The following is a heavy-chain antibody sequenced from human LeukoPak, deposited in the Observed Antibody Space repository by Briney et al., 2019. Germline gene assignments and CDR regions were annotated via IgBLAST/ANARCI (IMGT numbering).Heavy chain of an antibody. CDR1: GFTFSNYA. CDR3: AKVSPSGYDSDYFDY. D-gene: IGHD5-12*01. V-gene: IGHV3-23*01. CDR2: ISGSGSTT. Sequence: GGSLRLSCAASGFTFSNYAMNWVRQAPGKGLEWVSVISGSGSTTYYADSVRGRFTISRDNSKNTLYLQMNSLRAEDTAVYYCAKVSPSGYDSDYFDYWGQGTLVTVSS. J-gene: IGHJ4*02.